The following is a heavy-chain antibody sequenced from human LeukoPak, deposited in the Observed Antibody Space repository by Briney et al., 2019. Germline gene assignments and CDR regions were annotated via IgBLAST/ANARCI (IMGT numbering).Heavy chain of an antibody. CDR3: AKPVCGGDCYRYFDY. D-gene: IGHD2-21*02. CDR1: GFTFTSYG. Sequence: GGSLRLSCAASGFTFTSYGMHWVRQAPGKGLEWVAVILYDGSNKYYADSVKGRFTISRNNSKNTLYLQMNSLRAEDTAAYYCAKPVCGGDCYRYFDYWGQGTLVTVSS. CDR2: ILYDGSNK. J-gene: IGHJ4*02. V-gene: IGHV3-30*18.